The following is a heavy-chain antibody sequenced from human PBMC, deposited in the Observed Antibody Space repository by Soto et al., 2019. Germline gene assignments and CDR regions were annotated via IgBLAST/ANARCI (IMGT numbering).Heavy chain of an antibody. CDR2: ISSSSSYI. J-gene: IGHJ6*03. D-gene: IGHD5-12*01. CDR3: ARVATIDYYYYMDV. CDR1: GFTFSSYS. Sequence: DVQLVESGGGLVKPGGSLRLSCAASGFTFSSYSMNWVRQAPGKGLEWVSSISSSSSYIYYADSVKGRFTISRDNAKNSLYLQMNSLRAEDTAVYYCARVATIDYYYYMDVWGKGTTVTVSS. V-gene: IGHV3-21*01.